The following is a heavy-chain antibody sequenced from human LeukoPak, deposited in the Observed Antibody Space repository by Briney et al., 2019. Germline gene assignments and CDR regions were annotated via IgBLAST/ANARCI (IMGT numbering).Heavy chain of an antibody. CDR2: MHHSGSA. CDR1: GGSISDYF. J-gene: IGHJ3*01. Sequence: SETLSLTCSVTGGSISDYFWSWVRQSPGKGLEWIGFMHHSGSANSNPSLRSRVSISMDTSKNQFSLQLTSVTAADTAVYYCARDSPFEWDVFGDSFDVWGQGTVVTVSS. V-gene: IGHV4-59*01. D-gene: IGHD1-26*01. CDR3: ARDSPFEWDVFGDSFDV.